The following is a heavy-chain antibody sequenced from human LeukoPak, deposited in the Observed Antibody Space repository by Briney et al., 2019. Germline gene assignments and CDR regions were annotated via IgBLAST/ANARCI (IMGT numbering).Heavy chain of an antibody. J-gene: IGHJ6*03. CDR2: ISGGGGST. CDR1: GFTFSSYS. V-gene: IGHV3-23*01. CDR3: AKSLSLWNDAYYTDV. D-gene: IGHD1-1*01. Sequence: PGGSLRLSCEASGFTFSSYSMNWVRQAPGKGLEWVSVISGGGGSTYYADSVKGRFTISRDNSKNTLYLQMNSLRAEDTAVYYCAKSLSLWNDAYYTDVWGKGTTVTVSS.